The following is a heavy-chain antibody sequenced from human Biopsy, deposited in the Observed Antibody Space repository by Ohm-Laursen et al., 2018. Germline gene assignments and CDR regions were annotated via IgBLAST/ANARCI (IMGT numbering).Heavy chain of an antibody. D-gene: IGHD1-26*01. CDR1: GYSFTSYY. J-gene: IGHJ5*01. CDR2: INPSGSST. Sequence: ASVKVSCKASGYSFTSYYMHWVRQAPGQGLEWMGIINPSGSSTDYAQKFQGRVTMTRDTSTSTVYMELISLRSDDTAVYYCAKGGRKAWLDSWGQGALVTVSS. V-gene: IGHV1-46*01. CDR3: AKGGRKAWLDS.